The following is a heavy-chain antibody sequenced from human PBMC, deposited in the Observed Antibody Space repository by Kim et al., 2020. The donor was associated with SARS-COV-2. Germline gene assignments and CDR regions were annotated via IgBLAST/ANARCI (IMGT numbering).Heavy chain of an antibody. V-gene: IGHV4-39*01. CDR2: VFYSGRT. CDR3: SRRGAVAGNPLFDY. J-gene: IGHJ4*01. D-gene: IGHD6-19*01. CDR1: GDSISSGDHY. Sequence: SETLSLTCTVSGDSISSGDHYWTWIRQSPGKGLEWIGSVFYSGRTYYSPSLRSRMSISADTSKNQFSLRLTSVTAADTAISYFSRRGAVAGNPLFDYWG.